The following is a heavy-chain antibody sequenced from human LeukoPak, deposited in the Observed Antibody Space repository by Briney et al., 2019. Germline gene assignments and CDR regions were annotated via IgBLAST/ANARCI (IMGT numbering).Heavy chain of an antibody. Sequence: SETLSLTCAVYGGSFSGYYWSWIRQPPGKGLEWIGEINHSGSTNYNPSLKSRVTISVDTSKNQFSLKLSSVTAPDTAVYYWXXXXYCSSTSCSSRGGRRYYYGMDVWGQGTTVTVSS. J-gene: IGHJ6*02. V-gene: IGHV4-34*01. CDR1: GGSFSGYY. CDR3: XXXXYCSSTSCSSRGGRRYYYGMDV. CDR2: INHSGST. D-gene: IGHD2-2*01.